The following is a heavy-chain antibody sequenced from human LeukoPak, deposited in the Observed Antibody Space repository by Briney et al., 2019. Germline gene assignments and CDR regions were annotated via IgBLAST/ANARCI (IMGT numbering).Heavy chain of an antibody. J-gene: IGHJ6*02. Sequence: ASVKVSCKASGGTFSSYAISWVRQAPGQGLEWMGGIIPIFGTVNYAQKFQGRVSITADESTSTAYMELSSLRSEDTAVYYCARGGKKYYYGSGSYSYYGMDVWGQGTTVTVSS. CDR2: IIPIFGTV. V-gene: IGHV1-69*13. CDR1: GGTFSSYA. D-gene: IGHD3-10*01. CDR3: ARGGKKYYYGSGSYSYYGMDV.